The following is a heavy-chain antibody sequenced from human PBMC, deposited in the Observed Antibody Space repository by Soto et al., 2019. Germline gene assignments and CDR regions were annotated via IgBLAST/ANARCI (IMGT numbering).Heavy chain of an antibody. CDR1: GGSISSSSYY. CDR2: IYYSGST. D-gene: IGHD1-1*01. J-gene: IGHJ4*02. V-gene: IGHV4-39*01. CDR3: ARTIGNWNDVSCFDY. Sequence: PSETLSLTCTVSGGSISSSSYYWGWIRQPPGKGLEWIGSIYYSGSTYYNPSLKSRVTISVDTSKNQFSLKLSSVTAADTAVYYCARTIGNWNDVSCFDYWGQGTLVTVSS.